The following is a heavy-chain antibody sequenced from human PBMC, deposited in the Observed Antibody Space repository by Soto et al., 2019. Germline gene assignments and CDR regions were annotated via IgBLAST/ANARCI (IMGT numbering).Heavy chain of an antibody. D-gene: IGHD6-13*01. V-gene: IGHV4-34*01. CDR2: IRSSGYT. CDR1: GGSFSHYF. J-gene: IGHJ5*02. CDR3: AGGIAAAWEVLAH. Sequence: KTSETLSLTCGVYGGSFSHYFWTWVRQTPERGLEWIGEIRSSGYTDYSPSLKSRLTISIDTSKSQFSLELTSMTAADTAIYYCAGGIAAAWEVLAHWGQGALVTVSS.